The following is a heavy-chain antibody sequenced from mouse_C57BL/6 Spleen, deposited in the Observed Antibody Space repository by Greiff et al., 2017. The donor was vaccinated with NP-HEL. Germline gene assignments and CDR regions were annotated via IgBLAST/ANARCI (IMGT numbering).Heavy chain of an antibody. J-gene: IGHJ3*01. D-gene: IGHD4-1*01. Sequence: QVQLKESGPELVKPGASVKISCKASGYSFTSYYIHWVKQRPGQGLEWIGWIYPGSGNTKYNEKFKGKATLTADTSSSTAYMQLSSLTSEDSAVYYCASQANWDWFAYWGQGTLVTVSA. CDR3: ASQANWDWFAY. CDR1: GYSFTSYY. CDR2: IYPGSGNT. V-gene: IGHV1-66*01.